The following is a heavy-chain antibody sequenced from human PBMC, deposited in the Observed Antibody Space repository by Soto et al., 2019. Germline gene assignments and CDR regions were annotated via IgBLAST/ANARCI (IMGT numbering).Heavy chain of an antibody. D-gene: IGHD6-6*01. CDR3: ARNESSNFYGMDV. CDR1: GFTFSSYN. Sequence: GGSLRLSCAASGFTFSSYNMNWVRQAPGKGLEWVSSISSSGFSINYADSVKGRFSISRDNDQNSLHLQMNNLRAEDTAVYYCARNESSNFYGMDVWGQGTTVTVSS. V-gene: IGHV3-21*01. CDR2: ISSSGFSI. J-gene: IGHJ6*02.